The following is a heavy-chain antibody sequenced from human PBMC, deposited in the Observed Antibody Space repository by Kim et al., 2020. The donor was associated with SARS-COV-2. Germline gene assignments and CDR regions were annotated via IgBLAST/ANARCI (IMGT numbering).Heavy chain of an antibody. V-gene: IGHV4-31*03. CDR2: IDYSGSP. D-gene: IGHD4-4*01. CDR3: ARHDYRGQSGGTKSYGMDV. J-gene: IGHJ6*02. Sequence: SETLSLTCTVSGGSITSGGNYWTWIRQHPGKGLEWIGYIDYSGSPYYNPSLRGRVTISIDTSKNHFFLKLNSMTAADAAVYYCARHDYRGQSGGTKSYGMDVWGQGTMVTLSS. CDR1: GGSITSGGNY.